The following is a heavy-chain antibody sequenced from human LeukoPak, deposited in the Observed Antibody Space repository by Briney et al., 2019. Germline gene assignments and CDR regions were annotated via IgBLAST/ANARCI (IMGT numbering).Heavy chain of an antibody. V-gene: IGHV4-4*07. CDR2: MYSSGST. D-gene: IGHD6-19*01. Sequence: SETLSLTCTVSGGSLSSYYWSWLRQPAGRGLEWVGRMYSSGSTNYNPSLKSRVTMSVDTSKNQFSLKLSAVTAADTAVYYCARDPSHSRGWFDSWGQGTLVTVSS. CDR3: ARDPSHSRGWFDS. CDR1: GGSLSSYY. J-gene: IGHJ5*01.